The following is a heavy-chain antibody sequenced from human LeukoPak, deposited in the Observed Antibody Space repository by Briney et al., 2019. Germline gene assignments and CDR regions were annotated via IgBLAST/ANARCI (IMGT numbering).Heavy chain of an antibody. Sequence: SGTLSLTCAVSSGSIFSSNWWRWVRQPPGKVLEWVGQIFHSGSTNYSSSLKSQVTISVDKSKNQFSLKLTSVTAADTAVYYCARSPTKRVTEHHWGQGLVVSVSS. CDR2: IFHSGST. V-gene: IGHV4-4*02. J-gene: IGHJ5*02. CDR1: SGSIFSSNW. D-gene: IGHD5-18*01. CDR3: ARSPTKRVTEHH.